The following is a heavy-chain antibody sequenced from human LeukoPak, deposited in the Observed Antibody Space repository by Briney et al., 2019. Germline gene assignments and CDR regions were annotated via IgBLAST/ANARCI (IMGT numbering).Heavy chain of an antibody. CDR2: ISGSGDST. V-gene: IGHV3-23*01. CDR1: GFSFSSYA. Sequence: GGSLRLSCAASGFSFSSYAMTWVRQAPGKGLEWVSVISGSGDSTYYADSVKGRFTLSRDNSKNTLYLQMNSLRAEDTAVYYCAKDRSGYYEGRWFEPWGQGTLVTVSS. D-gene: IGHD3-22*01. CDR3: AKDRSGYYEGRWFEP. J-gene: IGHJ5*02.